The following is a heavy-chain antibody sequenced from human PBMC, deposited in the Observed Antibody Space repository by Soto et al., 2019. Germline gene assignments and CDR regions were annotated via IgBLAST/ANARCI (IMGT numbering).Heavy chain of an antibody. V-gene: IGHV1-2*02. J-gene: IGHJ4*02. CDR3: AKDHTVRGFDS. CDR1: GYTFTSYY. D-gene: IGHD3-10*01. Sequence: ASVKVSCMASGYTFTSYYMHWVRQAPGQGLEWMGWINPNSGDTNYAQKFQGRVTMTRDTSISTAYMELSGLRSDDTAIYYCAKDHTVRGFDSWGQGALVTVSS. CDR2: INPNSGDT.